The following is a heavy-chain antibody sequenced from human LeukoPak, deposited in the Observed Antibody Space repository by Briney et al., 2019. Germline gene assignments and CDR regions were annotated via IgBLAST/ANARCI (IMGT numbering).Heavy chain of an antibody. V-gene: IGHV5-51*01. CDR1: GYSFTSYW. CDR3: ARPKRDPTYYDFWSAPGAFDI. CDR2: IYPGDSDT. D-gene: IGHD3-3*01. Sequence: GESLKISCKGSGYSFTSYWIGWVRQMPGKGLEWMGIIYPGDSDTRYSPSFQGQVTISADKSISTAYLQWSSLRASDTAMYYCARPKRDPTYYDFWSAPGAFDIWGQGTMVTVSS. J-gene: IGHJ3*02.